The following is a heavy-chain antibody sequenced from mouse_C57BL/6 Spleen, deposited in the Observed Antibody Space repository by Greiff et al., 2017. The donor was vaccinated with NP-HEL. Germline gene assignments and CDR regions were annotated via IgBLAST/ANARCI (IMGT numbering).Heavy chain of an antibody. CDR2: IYPGNSDT. D-gene: IGHD2-5*01. J-gene: IGHJ3*01. V-gene: IGHV1-5*01. CDR3: TRDYSNSFAY. CDR1: GYTFTSYW. Sequence: EVQLQQSGTVLARPGASVKMSCKTSGYTFTSYWIHWVKQRPGQGLEWIGAIYPGNSDTTYTQKFKGKAKLTAVTSASTAYMELSSLTNEDSAVYYCTRDYSNSFAYWGQGTLVTVSA.